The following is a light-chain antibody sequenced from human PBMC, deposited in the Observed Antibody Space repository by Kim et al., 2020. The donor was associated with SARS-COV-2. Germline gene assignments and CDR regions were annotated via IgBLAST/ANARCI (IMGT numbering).Light chain of an antibody. CDR2: LNSDGSH. CDR3: QTWGTGTWV. CDR1: SGHSSYA. Sequence: SVTLTCTRSSGHSSYAIAWHHQQPEKGPRYLMKLNSDGSHTKGDGIPDRFSGSSSGAERYLTISSLQSEDEADYYCQTWGTGTWVFGGGTQLTIL. J-gene: IGLJ3*02. V-gene: IGLV4-69*01.